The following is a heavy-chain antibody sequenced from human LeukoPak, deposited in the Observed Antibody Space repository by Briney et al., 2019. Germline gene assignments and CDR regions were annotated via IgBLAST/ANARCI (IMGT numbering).Heavy chain of an antibody. V-gene: IGHV1-2*02. D-gene: IGHD6-13*01. CDR1: GYAFTGHY. J-gene: IGHJ5*02. CDR3: ASGEGIAAAADWFDP. Sequence: GASVKVSCKASGYAFTGHYMHWVRQAPGQGLEWMGWINPNSGGTNYAQKFQGRVTMTRDTSISTAYMELSRLRSDDTAVYYCASGEGIAAAADWFDPWGQGTLVTVSS. CDR2: INPNSGGT.